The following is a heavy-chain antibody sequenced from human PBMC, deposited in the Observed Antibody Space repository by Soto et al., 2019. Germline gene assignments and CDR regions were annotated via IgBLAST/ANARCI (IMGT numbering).Heavy chain of an antibody. D-gene: IGHD5-12*01. CDR2: INHSGST. V-gene: IGHV4-34*01. CDR3: ARGVATILYFDY. J-gene: IGHJ4*02. CDR1: GGSFSGYY. Sequence: QVQLQQWGAELLKPSETLSLTCAVYGGSFSGYYWSWIRQPPGKGLEWIGEINHSGSTNYNPSLKSRVTISVDTSKNQFSLKLSSVTAADTAVYYWARGVATILYFDYWGQGTLVTVSS.